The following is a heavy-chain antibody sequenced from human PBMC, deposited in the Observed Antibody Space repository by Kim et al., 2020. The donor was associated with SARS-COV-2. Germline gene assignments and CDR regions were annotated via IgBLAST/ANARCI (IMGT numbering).Heavy chain of an antibody. D-gene: IGHD3-10*01. Sequence: GGSLRLSCAASGFTFSSYAIHWVRQAPGKGLEWVAVISYEGSNKYYADSVKGRFTISRANSKNTLYLQMNSLRAEDTAVYYCCVLERFGESYYYYYVMDVWGQGTTVTVSS. CDR3: CVLERFGESYYYYYVMDV. V-gene: IGHV3-30*04. J-gene: IGHJ6*02. CDR2: ISYEGSNK. CDR1: GFTFSSYA.